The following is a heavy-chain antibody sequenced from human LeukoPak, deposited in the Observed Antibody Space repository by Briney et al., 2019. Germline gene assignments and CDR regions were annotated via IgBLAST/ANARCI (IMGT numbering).Heavy chain of an antibody. CDR1: GFTFSAYW. CDR2: ISSDGSTT. Sequence: GGSLRLSCAASGFTFSAYWMHWVRQVPGKGLVWVSHISSDGSTTTYAGSVKGRFTISRDNARNTLFLQMKSLRDEDTAVYYCVRDRGGLPVVYWGQGSLVTVSS. D-gene: IGHD3-10*01. CDR3: VRDRGGLPVVY. J-gene: IGHJ4*02. V-gene: IGHV3-74*01.